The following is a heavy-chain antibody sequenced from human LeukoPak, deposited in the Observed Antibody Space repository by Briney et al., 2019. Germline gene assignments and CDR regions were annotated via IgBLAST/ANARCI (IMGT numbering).Heavy chain of an antibody. V-gene: IGHV3-23*01. CDR1: GFTFSSYA. Sequence: PGGSLRLSCAASGFTFSSYAMSWVRRAPGKGLEWVSAISGSGGSTYYADSVKGRFTISRDNSKNTLYLQMNSLRAEDTAVYYCARREYYYDSSGYYGGVNYFDYWGQGTLVTVSS. CDR3: ARREYYYDSSGYYGGVNYFDY. CDR2: ISGSGGST. J-gene: IGHJ4*02. D-gene: IGHD3-22*01.